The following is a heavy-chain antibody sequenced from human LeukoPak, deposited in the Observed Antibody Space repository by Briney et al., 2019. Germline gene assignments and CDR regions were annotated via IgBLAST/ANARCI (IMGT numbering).Heavy chain of an antibody. V-gene: IGHV4-59*01. Sequence: SETLSLTCTVSGASIRNYYWSWIRQPPGKGLEWIGYLYDSGSTNYNPSLKSRVAISVDTSKNQFSLKLNSVTAAGTAVYYCASGRNFYDSSGYYYYYYGMDVWGQGTTVTVSS. J-gene: IGHJ6*02. D-gene: IGHD3-22*01. CDR2: LYDSGST. CDR1: GASIRNYY. CDR3: ASGRNFYDSSGYYYYYYGMDV.